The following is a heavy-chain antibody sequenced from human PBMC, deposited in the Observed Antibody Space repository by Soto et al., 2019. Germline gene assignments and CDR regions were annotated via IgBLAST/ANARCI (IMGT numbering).Heavy chain of an antibody. Sequence: PSETLSLTCPVYGGSFSGYYGTWIRQPPGTGLEWIGEINHSGSTNYNPSLKSRVTISVDTSKNQFSLKLTSVTAADTAVYYCARDKITGLFDYWGQGTLVTVSS. CDR3: ARDKITGLFDY. J-gene: IGHJ4*02. CDR2: INHSGST. CDR1: GGSFSGYY. D-gene: IGHD2-8*02. V-gene: IGHV4-34*01.